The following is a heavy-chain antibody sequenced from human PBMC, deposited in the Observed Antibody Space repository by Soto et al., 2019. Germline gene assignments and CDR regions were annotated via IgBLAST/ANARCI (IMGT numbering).Heavy chain of an antibody. CDR3: ARDYYDSSGYYPDS. CDR1: GFTFSNFW. J-gene: IGHJ4*02. D-gene: IGHD3-22*01. V-gene: IGHV3-7*01. Sequence: GGSLRLSCAASGFTFSNFWMSWVRQAPGKGLEWVANIKHNGSETYYVDSVKGRITISRDNAKNSLYLQMNRLRVEDTAVYYCARDYYDSSGYYPDSWGQGTLVTVSS. CDR2: IKHNGSET.